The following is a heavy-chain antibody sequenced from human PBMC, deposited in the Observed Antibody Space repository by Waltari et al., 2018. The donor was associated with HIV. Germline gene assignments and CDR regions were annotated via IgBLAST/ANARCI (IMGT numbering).Heavy chain of an antibody. CDR1: GYTFTSYD. CDR3: ARALIAVAGRNYYYYYMDV. CDR2: MNPNSGNT. V-gene: IGHV1-8*01. J-gene: IGHJ6*03. D-gene: IGHD6-19*01. Sequence: KVSCKASGYTFTSYDINWVRQATGQGLEWMGWMNPNSGNTGYAQKFQGRVTMTRNTSISTAYIELSSLRSEDTAVYYCARALIAVAGRNYYYYYMDVWGKGTTVTVSS.